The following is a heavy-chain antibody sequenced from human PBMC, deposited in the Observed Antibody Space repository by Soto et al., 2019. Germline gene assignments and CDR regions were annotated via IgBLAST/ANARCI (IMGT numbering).Heavy chain of an antibody. V-gene: IGHV4-34*01. D-gene: IGHD6-13*01. CDR2: INYSGST. J-gene: IGHJ2*01. CDR3: ARVARMSSVGSWSPEL. CDR1: GGSFSDYW. Sequence: QVQLQQWGAGLLKPSETLSLTCGVYGGSFSDYWWSWIRQPPGRGLEWIGEINYSGSTHYNPSLKSRVTISGDTSKKQVSLKVTSVTAADTAVYFCARVARMSSVGSWSPELWGRGTLVTVSS.